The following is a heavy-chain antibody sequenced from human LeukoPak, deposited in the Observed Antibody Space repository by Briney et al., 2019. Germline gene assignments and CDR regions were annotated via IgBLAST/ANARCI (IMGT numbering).Heavy chain of an antibody. CDR2: IWYDGSNK. V-gene: IGHV3-33*01. Sequence: GGSLRLSCAASGFTSSNYGILWVRQAPGKGLEWVAVIWYDGSNKYYAESVRGRFTISRDNPKNTVYLQMNSLRAEDTAVYYCARARDYLDYWGQGTLVTVSS. CDR3: ARARDYLDY. CDR1: GFTSSNYG. D-gene: IGHD6-6*01. J-gene: IGHJ4*02.